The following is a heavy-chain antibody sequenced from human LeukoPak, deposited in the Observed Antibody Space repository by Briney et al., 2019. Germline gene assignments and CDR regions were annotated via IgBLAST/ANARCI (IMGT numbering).Heavy chain of an antibody. CDR3: ARVAPNRRYCSGGSCLNYFDY. D-gene: IGHD2-15*01. V-gene: IGHV1-18*01. J-gene: IGHJ4*02. CDR2: ISAYNGNT. CDR1: GYSFTSYG. Sequence: VASVEVSCKTSGYSFTSYGVSWVRQAPGQGLEWMGWISAYNGNTHYAQKLQGRVTMTTDTSTSTAYMELRSLRSDDTAVYYCARVAPNRRYCSGGSCLNYFDYWGQGTLVTVSS.